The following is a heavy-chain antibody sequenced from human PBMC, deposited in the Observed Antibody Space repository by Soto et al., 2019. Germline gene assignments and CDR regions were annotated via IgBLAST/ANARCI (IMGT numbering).Heavy chain of an antibody. V-gene: IGHV1-2*04. D-gene: IGHD2-8*01. CDR1: GYSFTGYH. CDR2: INPKSGGT. Sequence: ASVKVTCKASGYSFTGYHIHWVRQAPGQGLEWLGRINPKSGGTSTAQKFQGWVTMTTDTSISTASMELTRLTSDDTAIYYCARGDSTDSSNGVCSFFYNHEMDVWG. J-gene: IGHJ6*03. CDR3: ARGDSTDSSNGVCSFFYNHEMDV.